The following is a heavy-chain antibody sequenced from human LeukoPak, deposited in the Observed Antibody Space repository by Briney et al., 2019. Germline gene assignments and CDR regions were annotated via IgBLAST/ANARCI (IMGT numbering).Heavy chain of an antibody. J-gene: IGHJ6*02. D-gene: IGHD1-1*01. Sequence: HPGGSLRLSCAASGFAVSRNYMSWVRQAPGKGLEWVSLTYSDGSTSYTESVKGRFTISRDNSKNTLSLQLNSLRAEDTVVYYCARDGGSSTKEPTGGYYYYGMDVWGQGTTVTVFS. V-gene: IGHV3-53*01. CDR1: GFAVSRNY. CDR2: TYSDGST. CDR3: ARDGGSSTKEPTGGYYYYGMDV.